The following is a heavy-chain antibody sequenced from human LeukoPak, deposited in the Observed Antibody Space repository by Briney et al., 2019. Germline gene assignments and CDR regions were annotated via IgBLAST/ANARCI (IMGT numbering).Heavy chain of an antibody. D-gene: IGHD3-22*01. CDR2: IYYSGST. J-gene: IGHJ6*03. V-gene: IGHV4-34*01. CDR1: GGSFSGYY. CDR3: ASFYYHYYYYYYMDV. Sequence: PSETLSLTCAVYGGSFSGYYWGWIRQPPGKGLEWIGSIYYSGSTYYNPSLKSRVTISVDTSKNQFSLKLSSVTAADTAVYYCASFYYHYYYYYYMDVWGKGTTVTVSS.